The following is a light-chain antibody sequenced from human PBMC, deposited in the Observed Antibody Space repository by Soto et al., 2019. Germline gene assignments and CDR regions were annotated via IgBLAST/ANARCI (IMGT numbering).Light chain of an antibody. CDR2: RVS. CDR1: QSLVDSDGNTF. Sequence: DVVLTQSPLSLPVTLGQPASISCRSSQSLVDSDGNTFLAWLQQRPGQSPRRLIYRVSTRDSGVPDRFSGSWSGTTFTLKISRVEAEDVWVYYCMQGTAVWTFGQGTKVEIK. CDR3: MQGTAVWT. J-gene: IGKJ1*01. V-gene: IGKV2-30*01.